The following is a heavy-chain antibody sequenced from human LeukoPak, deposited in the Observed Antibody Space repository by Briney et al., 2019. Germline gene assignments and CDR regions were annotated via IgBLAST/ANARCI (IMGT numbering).Heavy chain of an antibody. D-gene: IGHD4-17*01. CDR2: IRQDGSEK. J-gene: IGHJ4*02. CDR3: ARGARTTVPLDY. V-gene: IGHV3-7*04. CDR1: GFTFSSYW. Sequence: GGSLRLSCAASGFTFSSYWMNWVRQAPGKGLEWVANIRQDGSEKYYVDSVKGRFTISRDNAMNSLYLQMNNLRAEDTALYYCARGARTTVPLDYWGQGTLVTVSS.